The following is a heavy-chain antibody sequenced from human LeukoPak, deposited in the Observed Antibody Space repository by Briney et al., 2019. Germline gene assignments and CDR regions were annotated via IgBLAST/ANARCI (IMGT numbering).Heavy chain of an antibody. CDR1: GFTFSSYS. D-gene: IGHD2-21*02. CDR3: AALGDDRTPLGYWFDP. V-gene: IGHV3-21*01. CDR2: ISGSSTYI. Sequence: PGGSLRLSCAASGFTFSSYSMNWVRQAPGKGLGWVSSISGSSTYIYYADSVKGRFTISRDNAKNSLDLQRYILRAEDTSLLYCAALGDDRTPLGYWFDPWGQGPLVSVSS. J-gene: IGHJ5*02.